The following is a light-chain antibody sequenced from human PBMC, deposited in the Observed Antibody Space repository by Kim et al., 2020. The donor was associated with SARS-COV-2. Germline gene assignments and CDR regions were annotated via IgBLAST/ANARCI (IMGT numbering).Light chain of an antibody. CDR3: QQYGSSPRT. Sequence: LTPGERAPLSCRASQSVSNSYLAWYQQKPGQAPRLLISGASSRATGITDRFSGSGSGTDFTLTISRLEPEDFAVYYCQQYGSSPRTFGQGTKLEI. CDR2: GAS. CDR1: QSVSNSY. V-gene: IGKV3-20*01. J-gene: IGKJ2*01.